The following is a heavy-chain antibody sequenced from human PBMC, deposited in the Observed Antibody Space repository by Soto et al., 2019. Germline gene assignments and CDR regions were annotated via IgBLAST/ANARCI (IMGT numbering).Heavy chain of an antibody. J-gene: IGHJ4*02. Sequence: QVQLVQSGAEVKKPGSSVKVSCKASGGTFSSYAISWVRQAPGQGLEWMGGIIPIFGTANYAQKFQGRVTITADESTSTTDMEMRSLRSEETAVYYCARDGGGSYYDSSGYYFSHFDYWGQGTLVTVSS. V-gene: IGHV1-69*01. CDR1: GGTFSSYA. D-gene: IGHD3-22*01. CDR3: ARDGGGSYYDSSGYYFSHFDY. CDR2: IIPIFGTA.